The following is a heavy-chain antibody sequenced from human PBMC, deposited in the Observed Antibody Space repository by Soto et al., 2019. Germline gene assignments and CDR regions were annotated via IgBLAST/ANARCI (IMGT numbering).Heavy chain of an antibody. V-gene: IGHV4-4*02. D-gene: IGHD4-17*01. CDR1: GGSISSSW. J-gene: IGHJ4*02. CDR3: ESRDPLYGDPY. CDR2: ISHSGST. Sequence: QVQLQELGPGLVKPSGTLALSGGVSGGSISSSWLTWVRQPPGKGLGWIGEISHSGSTNYNPSLKSRVSISVDKSKTQCYLNMRSVTAADTAMYYCESRDPLYGDPYWGQGTLVTVSS.